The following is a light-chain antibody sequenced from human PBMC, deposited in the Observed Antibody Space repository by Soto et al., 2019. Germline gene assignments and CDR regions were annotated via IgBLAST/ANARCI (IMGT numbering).Light chain of an antibody. CDR3: QQYGGSPLVT. Sequence: ENVLTQSPATLSLSPGERATLSCRASQSVSNSYLAWYQQKPGQAPRLLIYGASSSATGIPDRFSGTGSGTDFTLTITRLEPEDFAVYYCQQYGGSPLVTFGGGTKVEI. CDR2: GAS. J-gene: IGKJ4*01. CDR1: QSVSNSY. V-gene: IGKV3-20*01.